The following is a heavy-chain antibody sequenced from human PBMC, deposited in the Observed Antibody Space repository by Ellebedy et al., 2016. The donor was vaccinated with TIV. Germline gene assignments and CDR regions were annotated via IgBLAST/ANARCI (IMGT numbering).Heavy chain of an antibody. CDR3: ARVGITGTKYYYYYMDV. J-gene: IGHJ6*03. D-gene: IGHD1-7*01. V-gene: IGHV1-8*01. CDR2: MNPNSGNT. Sequence: ASVKVSXXASGYTFTSYDINWVRQATGQGLEWMGWMNPNSGNTGYAQKFQGRVTMTRNTSISTAYMELSSLRSEDTAVYYCARVGITGTKYYYYYMDVWGKGTTVTVSS. CDR1: GYTFTSYD.